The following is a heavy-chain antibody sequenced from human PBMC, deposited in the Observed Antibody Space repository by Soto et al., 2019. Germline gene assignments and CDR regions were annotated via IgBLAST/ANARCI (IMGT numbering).Heavy chain of an antibody. CDR2: IYTSGST. V-gene: IGHV4-4*07. CDR3: ARDDNGWPHNLFDP. D-gene: IGHD6-19*01. CDR1: GGSISSYY. J-gene: IGHJ5*02. Sequence: QVQLQESGPGLVKPSETLSLTCTVSGGSISSYYWSWIRQPAGKGLEWIGRIYTSGSTNYNHSLKSRVTMSVDTSKNQFSLKLSSVTAADTAVYYCARDDNGWPHNLFDPWGQGTLVTVSS.